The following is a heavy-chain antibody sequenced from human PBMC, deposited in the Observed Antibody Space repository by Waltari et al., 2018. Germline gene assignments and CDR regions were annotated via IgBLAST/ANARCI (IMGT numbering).Heavy chain of an antibody. J-gene: IGHJ3*01. V-gene: IGHV3-74*01. CDR1: GFPLSCDW. Sequence: EVQLVESGGGLVQLGGSLSVSCAASGFPLSCDWCHWVRQAPGKGLVGVSRINSDGSGTSYADSVKGRFTISRDNAKNTLFLQMNSLRAEDTAVYYCASGNSHAFDLWGQGTMVTVSS. CDR2: INSDGSGT. CDR3: ASGNSHAFDL. D-gene: IGHD1-7*01.